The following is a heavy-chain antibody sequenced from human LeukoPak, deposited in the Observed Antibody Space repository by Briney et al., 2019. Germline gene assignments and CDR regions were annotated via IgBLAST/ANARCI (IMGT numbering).Heavy chain of an antibody. CDR2: ISAYNGNT. Sequence: ASVKVSCKASGYTFTSYGISWVRQAPGQGLEWMGWISAYNGNTNYAQKLQGRVTMTTDTSTSTAYMELRSLRSDDTAVYYCARDSGPYGDSTYLAYWGQGTLVTVSS. V-gene: IGHV1-18*01. CDR3: ARDSGPYGDSTYLAY. D-gene: IGHD4-17*01. CDR1: GYTFTSYG. J-gene: IGHJ4*02.